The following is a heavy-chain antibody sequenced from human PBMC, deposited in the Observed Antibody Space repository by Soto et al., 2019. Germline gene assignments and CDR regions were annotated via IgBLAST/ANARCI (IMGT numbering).Heavy chain of an antibody. CDR1: GYSFTSLD. Sequence: ASVKVSCKASGYSFTSLDINWVRQTAGQGLEWMGWMQPSTGRTGYAQKFQGRVTMTRDTSINTAYMELTTLTSDGTAFYYCARGVSAGVDYWGQGTLVT. V-gene: IGHV1-8*01. CDR2: MQPSTGRT. D-gene: IGHD1-26*01. J-gene: IGHJ4*02. CDR3: ARGVSAGVDY.